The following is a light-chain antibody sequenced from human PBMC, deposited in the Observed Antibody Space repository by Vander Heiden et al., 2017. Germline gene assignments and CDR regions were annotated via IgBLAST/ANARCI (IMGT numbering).Light chain of an antibody. V-gene: IGLV2-8*01. CDR3: SSYAGGNNVV. CDR2: KVS. CDR1: SSDVGGYNF. J-gene: IGLJ2*01. Sequence: QSALTQPPSASGSPGQSVTISCTGTSSDVGGYNFVSWYRQHPGKAPKLMVYKVSKRPSGVPDRFSGSKSGNTASLTVSGLQAEDEADYYCSSYAGGNNVVFGGGTKLTVL.